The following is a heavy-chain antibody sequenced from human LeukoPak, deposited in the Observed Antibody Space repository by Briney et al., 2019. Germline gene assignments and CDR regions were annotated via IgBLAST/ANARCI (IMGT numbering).Heavy chain of an antibody. CDR2: IRYDGSNK. J-gene: IGHJ3*02. Sequence: GGSLRLSCAASGFTFSSYWMHWVRQAPGKGLEWVAFIRYDGSNKYYADSVKGRFTISRDNSKNTLYLQMNSLRSEDTGVYYCAKQQLAAFDIWGQGTMVTVSS. D-gene: IGHD6-13*01. V-gene: IGHV3-30*02. CDR1: GFTFSSYW. CDR3: AKQQLAAFDI.